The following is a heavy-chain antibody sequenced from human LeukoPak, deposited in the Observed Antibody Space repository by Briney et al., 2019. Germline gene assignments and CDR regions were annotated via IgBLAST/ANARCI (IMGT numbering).Heavy chain of an antibody. D-gene: IGHD6-19*01. V-gene: IGHV3-23*01. CDR2: ISGSGGST. Sequence: XSWVRQAPGKGLEWVSAISGSGGSTYYADSVKGRFTISRDNSKNTLYLQMNGLRAEDTAVYYCAKGPYSSGWYFDYWGQGTLVTVSS. CDR3: AKGPYSSGWYFDY. J-gene: IGHJ4*02.